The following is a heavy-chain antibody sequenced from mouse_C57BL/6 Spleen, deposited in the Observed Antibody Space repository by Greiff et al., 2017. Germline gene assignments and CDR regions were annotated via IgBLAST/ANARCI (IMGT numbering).Heavy chain of an antibody. D-gene: IGHD3-2*02. J-gene: IGHJ4*01. CDR1: YFAFMASA. V-gene: IGHV1-49*01. CDR3: ARGAAQAGDAMDD. Sequence: LQQSGAELVRPGSSVKLSCKDSYFAFMASAMHWVKQRPGHGLEWIGSFTLDSGATEYSENFQGKATLTANTSSSTAYMELSSLTSEDSAVYYCARGAAQAGDAMDDWGKGTSVTVSS. CDR2: FTLDSGAT.